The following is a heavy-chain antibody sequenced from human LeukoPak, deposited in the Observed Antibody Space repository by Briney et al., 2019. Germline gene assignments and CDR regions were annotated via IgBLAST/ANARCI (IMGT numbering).Heavy chain of an antibody. J-gene: IGHJ4*02. CDR1: GGSISSGGYY. Sequence: PSQTLSLTCTVSGGSISSGGYYWSWIRQHPGKGLEWIGYIYYSGSTYYNPSLKSRVTISVDTSKNQFSLKLSSVTAADTAVYYCASSDRHIVRVTAIPTRPHDYWGQGTLVTVSS. D-gene: IGHD2-21*02. CDR3: ASSDRHIVRVTAIPTRPHDY. V-gene: IGHV4-31*03. CDR2: IYYSGST.